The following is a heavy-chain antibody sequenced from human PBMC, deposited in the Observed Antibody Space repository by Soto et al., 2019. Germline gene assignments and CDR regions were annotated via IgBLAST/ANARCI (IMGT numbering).Heavy chain of an antibody. Sequence: DVQLLESGGSLVQPGGSLRLSCAASGFTFNAYSLSWVRQAPGKGLEWVSAISTTGGSTYYADSVKGWFTISRDNSQNTLSLQMSSLRAEDTAVYFCARPDGSTYSFRYWGQGTLVTVSS. CDR2: ISTTGGST. CDR1: GFTFNAYS. CDR3: ARPDGSTYSFRY. D-gene: IGHD3-10*01. J-gene: IGHJ4*02. V-gene: IGHV3-23*01.